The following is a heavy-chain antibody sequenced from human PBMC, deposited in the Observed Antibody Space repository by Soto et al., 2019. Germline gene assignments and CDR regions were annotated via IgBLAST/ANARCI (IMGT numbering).Heavy chain of an antibody. V-gene: IGHV3-23*01. CDR3: AKGNYDILPGQLGRDY. J-gene: IGHJ4*02. CDR2: ISGSGDTT. Sequence: EVQVLESGGGLVQPGGSLRLSCAASGFSYSNYAMNWVRQGPGKGPEWVSVISGSGDTTYYADSVKGRFTISRDNSKNMVYLQMNSLRAEDTAMYYCAKGNYDILPGQLGRDYWGQGTLVTVSS. D-gene: IGHD3-9*01. CDR1: GFSYSNYA.